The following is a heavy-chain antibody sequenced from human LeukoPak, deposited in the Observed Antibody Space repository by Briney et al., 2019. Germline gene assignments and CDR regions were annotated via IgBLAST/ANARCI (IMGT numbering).Heavy chain of an antibody. Sequence: PSETLSLTCTVSGGSITGSHWSWLRQSAGKGLEWIGRIYSSGTTNYNPSLKSRVTMSLDTSKNQFSLKLSSVTAADTAVYYCAREVYDYVWGSYRYRYFDYWGQGTLVTVSS. CDR1: GGSITGSH. V-gene: IGHV4-4*07. CDR3: AREVYDYVWGSYRYRYFDY. J-gene: IGHJ4*02. CDR2: IYSSGTT. D-gene: IGHD3-16*02.